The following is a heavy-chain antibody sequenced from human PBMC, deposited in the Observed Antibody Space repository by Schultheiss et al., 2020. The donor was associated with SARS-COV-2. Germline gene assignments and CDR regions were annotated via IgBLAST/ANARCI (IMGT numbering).Heavy chain of an antibody. Sequence: SETLSLTCAVYGGSFSGYYWSWIRQPPGKGLEWIGSIYYSGSTYYNPSLKSRVTISVDTSKNQFSLKLSSVTAADTAVYYCAVRRDGYNYFDYWGQGTLVTVSS. V-gene: IGHV4-34*01. CDR1: GGSFSGYY. D-gene: IGHD5-24*01. J-gene: IGHJ4*02. CDR2: IYYSGST. CDR3: AVRRDGYNYFDY.